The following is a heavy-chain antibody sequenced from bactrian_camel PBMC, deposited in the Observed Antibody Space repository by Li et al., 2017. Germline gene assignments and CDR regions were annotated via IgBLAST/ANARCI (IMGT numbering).Heavy chain of an antibody. D-gene: IGHD5*01. Sequence: HVQLVESGGGAVQAGGSLRLSCEYTSSTYCMGWFRQAPGKEREGVAAIYSGSGGSTYYADSVKGRFTISRDNAKNTVYLEMNSLKTEDTGMYYCAAAYGGGSWYSCVRRNPGGFGAWGQGTQVTVS. V-gene: IGHV3-3*01. CDR3: AAAYGGGSWYSCVRRNPGGFGA. CDR2: IYSGSGGST. CDR1: SSTYC. J-gene: IGHJ6*01.